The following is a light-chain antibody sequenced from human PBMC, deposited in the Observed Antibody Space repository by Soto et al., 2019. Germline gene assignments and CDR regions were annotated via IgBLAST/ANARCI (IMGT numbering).Light chain of an antibody. CDR2: EVN. Sequence: QSVLTQPASVSGSPGQSITISCTGTSSDVGTYILVSWYQQHPGNAPQLMIYEVNKRPSGVSDRFSGSKSGNTASLTISGLQAEDEADYYCCAYAGRQNYVFGNGTKVTVL. V-gene: IGLV2-23*02. CDR1: SSDVGTYIL. CDR3: CAYAGRQNYV. J-gene: IGLJ1*01.